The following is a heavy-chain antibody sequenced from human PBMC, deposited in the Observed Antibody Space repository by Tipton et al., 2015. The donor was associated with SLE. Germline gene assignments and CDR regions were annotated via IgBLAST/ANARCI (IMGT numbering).Heavy chain of an antibody. J-gene: IGHJ3*02. D-gene: IGHD3-22*01. CDR2: ISGDGDAT. CDR1: GFSFSSHA. Sequence: SLRLSCVASGFSFSSHAVNWARQAPGKGLEWVGAISGDGDATYYADSVKGRFTISRDNSKNTLYLQMNSLGAEDTAVYYCARRHFDTSGYYRGAFDIWGQGKMVTVSS. CDR3: ARRHFDTSGYYRGAFDI. V-gene: IGHV3-23*01.